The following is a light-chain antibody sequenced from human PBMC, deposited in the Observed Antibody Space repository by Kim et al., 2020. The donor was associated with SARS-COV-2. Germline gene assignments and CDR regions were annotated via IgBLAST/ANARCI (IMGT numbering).Light chain of an antibody. CDR2: DAS. Sequence: DIQMTQSPSSLSASVGDRVTITCQASQDITNFLNWYQQRPGKAPKLLMYDASILESGVPSRFSGSGYGTHFILTINDLQPEDIATYYCQHYYNFPYTFGPGTKLEI. V-gene: IGKV1-33*01. J-gene: IGKJ2*01. CDR1: QDITNF. CDR3: QHYYNFPYT.